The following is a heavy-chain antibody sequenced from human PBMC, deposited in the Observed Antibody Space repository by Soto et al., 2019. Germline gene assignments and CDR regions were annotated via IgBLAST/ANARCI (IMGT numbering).Heavy chain of an antibody. CDR2: IIPIFGTA. Sequence: QVQLVQSGAEVKKPGSSVKVSCKASGGTFSSYAISWVRQAPGQGLEWMGGIIPIFGTANYAQKFQGRVTITADESTSTAYMEMSSMRSEDTAVYYCARSAAPYDFWSRYYPSYYYYGMDVWGQGTTVTVSS. J-gene: IGHJ6*02. V-gene: IGHV1-69*01. CDR1: GGTFSSYA. D-gene: IGHD3-3*01. CDR3: ARSAAPYDFWSRYYPSYYYYGMDV.